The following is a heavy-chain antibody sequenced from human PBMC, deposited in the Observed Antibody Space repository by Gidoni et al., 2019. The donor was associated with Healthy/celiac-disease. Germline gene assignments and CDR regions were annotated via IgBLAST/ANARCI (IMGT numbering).Heavy chain of an antibody. CDR1: GYTFTTYY. D-gene: IGHD6-13*01. Sequence: QVQLVQSGAEVKKPGASVKVSCKASGYTFTTYYLHWVRQAPGQGLEWLGIINPSGGSTSYAQKFQGRVTMTRDTSTSTVYMELSSLRSEDTAVYYCAREMDGGWGSSWYLDYYYYYGMDVWGQGTTVTVSS. CDR3: AREMDGGWGSSWYLDYYYYYGMDV. CDR2: INPSGGST. V-gene: IGHV1-46*03. J-gene: IGHJ6*02.